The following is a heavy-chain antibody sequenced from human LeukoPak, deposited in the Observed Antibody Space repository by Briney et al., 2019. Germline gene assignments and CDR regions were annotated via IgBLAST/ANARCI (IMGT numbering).Heavy chain of an antibody. Sequence: ASVKDSCKASGYTFTGYFMGWVRQAPGQGLEWMGWVNPNSADTNYAQKFQGRVTMTRDTSLSTAYMELRRLRSDDTAVYYCARRIGYNVDYWGQGTLVTVSA. V-gene: IGHV1-2*02. CDR2: VNPNSADT. CDR1: GYTFTGYF. CDR3: ARRIGYNVDY. J-gene: IGHJ4*02. D-gene: IGHD5-24*01.